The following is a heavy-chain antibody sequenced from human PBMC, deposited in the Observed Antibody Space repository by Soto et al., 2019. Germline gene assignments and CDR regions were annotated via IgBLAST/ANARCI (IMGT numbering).Heavy chain of an antibody. D-gene: IGHD5-12*01. V-gene: IGHV3-21*01. CDR3: ARECVDTVTSITIPFDY. Sequence: PGGSLRLSCAASGFTFTRYSMNWVRQAPGKGLEWVSSISSTTNYIYYADSMKGRFTVSRDNAKKSPYLQMNSLRADDTAVYYCARECVDTVTSITIPFDYWGQGALVTVSS. J-gene: IGHJ4*02. CDR2: ISSTTNYI. CDR1: GFTFTRYS.